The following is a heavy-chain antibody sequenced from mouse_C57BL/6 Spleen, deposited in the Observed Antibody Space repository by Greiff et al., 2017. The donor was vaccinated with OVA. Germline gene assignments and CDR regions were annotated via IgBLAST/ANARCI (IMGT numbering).Heavy chain of an antibody. CDR1: GYTFTSYW. Sequence: QVQLQQPGAELVRPGTSVKLSCKASGYTFTSYWMHWVKQRPGQGLEWIGVIDPSDSYTNYNQKFKGKATLTVDTSSSTAYMQLSSLTSEDSAVYDCARAKSPHGFDYWGQGTTLTVSS. V-gene: IGHV1-59*01. J-gene: IGHJ2*01. CDR3: ARAKSPHGFDY. CDR2: IDPSDSYT.